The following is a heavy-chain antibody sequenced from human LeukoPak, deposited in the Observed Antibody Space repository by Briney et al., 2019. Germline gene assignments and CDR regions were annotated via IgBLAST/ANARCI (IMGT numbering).Heavy chain of an antibody. CDR1: GYSFTSYW. CDR2: IYPGDSDT. V-gene: IGHV5-51*01. J-gene: IGHJ3*02. Sequence: GESLKISCKGSGYSFTSYWIGWVRQMPGKGLEWMGIIYPGDSDTRYSPSFQGQVTISADKSISTAYLQWSSLKASDTAMYYCASSGLWGKYSSGWYIPRAFDIWGQGTMVTVSS. CDR3: ASSGLWGKYSSGWYIPRAFDI. D-gene: IGHD6-19*01.